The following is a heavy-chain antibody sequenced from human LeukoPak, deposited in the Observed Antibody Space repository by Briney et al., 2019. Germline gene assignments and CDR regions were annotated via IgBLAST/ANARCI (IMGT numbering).Heavy chain of an antibody. J-gene: IGHJ4*02. V-gene: IGHV3-74*01. CDR1: GFTFSTYS. CDR3: AKGRTTGLYYFDY. D-gene: IGHD4-17*01. Sequence: GGSLRLSCAASGFTFSTYSMHWVRQAPGKGLVWVSRINSDGSSTIYADFVKGRFTISRDNAKNTLYLQMDSLRAEDTAVYYCAKGRTTGLYYFDYWGQGTLVPVSS. CDR2: INSDGSST.